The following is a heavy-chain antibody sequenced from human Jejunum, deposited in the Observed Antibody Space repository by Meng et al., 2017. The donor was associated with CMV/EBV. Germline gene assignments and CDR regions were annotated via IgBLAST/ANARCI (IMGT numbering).Heavy chain of an antibody. CDR2: INREGTST. Sequence: GIPFSRYWLHWVRQVPGKGLVWISRINREGTSTSYADSVKGRFTISRDKARNSLYLQMHSLRPEDTAVYYCARDLPGDDDYVFDHWGQGSQVTVSS. CDR3: ARDLPGDDDYVFDH. V-gene: IGHV3-74*01. CDR1: GIPFSRYW. J-gene: IGHJ4*02. D-gene: IGHD4-17*01.